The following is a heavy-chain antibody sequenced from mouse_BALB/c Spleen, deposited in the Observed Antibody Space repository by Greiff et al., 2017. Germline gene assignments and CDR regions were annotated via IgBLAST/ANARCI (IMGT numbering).Heavy chain of an antibody. V-gene: IGHV14-4*02. Sequence: EAQLQQSGAELVRSGASVKLSCTASGFNIKDYYMHWVKQRPEQGLEWIGWIDTENGDTEYAPKFQGKATMTADTSSNTAYLQLSSLTSEDTAVYYCNGFAYWGQGTLVTVSA. J-gene: IGHJ3*01. CDR1: GFNIKDYY. CDR3: NGFAY. CDR2: IDTENGDT.